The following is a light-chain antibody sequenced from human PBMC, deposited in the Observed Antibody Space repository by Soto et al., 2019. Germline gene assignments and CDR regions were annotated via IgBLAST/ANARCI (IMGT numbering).Light chain of an antibody. J-gene: IGKJ1*01. CDR2: GAS. Sequence: VLTKSPDTVSVSPGERVTLSCRASQNIFSNYLAWYQQKPGQAPRLLIYGASTRATGIADRFSGGGSGTDSTLTISRLEPEDFAVYHCQQYGRSWTFGQGTKVDIK. V-gene: IGKV3-20*01. CDR3: QQYGRSWT. CDR1: QNIFSNY.